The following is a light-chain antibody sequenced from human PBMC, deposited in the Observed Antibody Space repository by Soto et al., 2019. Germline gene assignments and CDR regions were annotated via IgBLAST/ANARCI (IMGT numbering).Light chain of an antibody. CDR2: GAS. J-gene: IGKJ5*01. CDR3: HPRNALPLVT. Sequence: VVMTQSVDTLSVFTGERATLSCRASQSVSSNLAWYQQKPGQAPRLLIYGASTRPTGIPARFSGSGSGTGFTLTISSLEPEDSGVYYCHPRNALPLVTSGQGARPENK. CDR1: QSVSSN. V-gene: IGKV3D-15*01.